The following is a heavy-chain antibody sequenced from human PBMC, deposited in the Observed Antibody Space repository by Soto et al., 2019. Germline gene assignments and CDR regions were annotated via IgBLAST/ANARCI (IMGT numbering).Heavy chain of an antibody. D-gene: IGHD1-20*01. CDR2: IERDDDDK. V-gene: IGHV2-70*13. Sequence: GSGPTLVNPTETLALTCTFSGFSLTSPGMCVSWIRQSPGKALEWLALIERDDDDKYYSTSLKTRLTISKDTRKNQVVLTMANMEPADTATYYCARSIRGPRRFNGMDVWGQGTTVTVSS. CDR1: GFSLTSPGMC. J-gene: IGHJ6*02. CDR3: ARSIRGPRRFNGMDV.